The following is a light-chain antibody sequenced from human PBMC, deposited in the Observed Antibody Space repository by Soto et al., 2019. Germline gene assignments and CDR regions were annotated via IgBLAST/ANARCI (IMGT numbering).Light chain of an antibody. V-gene: IGLV1-44*01. CDR3: AAWDDRLDVYV. CDR1: SSNIGSNT. J-gene: IGLJ1*01. Sequence: QSVLSQPRSASGTPGQIVAISCSGSSSNIGSNTVTLYQQLPGTAPKLLIYSTSQRSSGVPGRFSGSKSGASASLSISGLQSEDEADYYCAAWDDRLDVYVFGTGTKVPVL. CDR2: STS.